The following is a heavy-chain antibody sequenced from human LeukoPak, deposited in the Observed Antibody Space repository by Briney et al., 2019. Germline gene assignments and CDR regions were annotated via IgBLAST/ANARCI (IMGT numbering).Heavy chain of an antibody. CDR1: GYTFTGYC. CDR2: INPKSGFT. J-gene: IGHJ4*02. Sequence: ASVKVSCKASGYTFTGYCIHWVRQAPGQGLEWMGYINPKSGFTLYAPKFQGRVTLTRDPSITTASLNLSRLTSHDTAIYYCARDNKREQWLASGADYWGQGSLVTVSS. D-gene: IGHD6-19*01. CDR3: ARDNKREQWLASGADY. V-gene: IGHV1-2*02.